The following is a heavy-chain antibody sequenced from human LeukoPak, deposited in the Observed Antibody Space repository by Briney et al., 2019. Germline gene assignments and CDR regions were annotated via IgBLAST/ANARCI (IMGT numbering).Heavy chain of an antibody. CDR1: GGSISSYY. CDR2: IYYSGST. V-gene: IGHV4-59*12. Sequence: PSETLSLTCTVSGGSISSYYWNWIRQPPGKGLEWIGYIYYSGSTNHNPSLKSRVTISVDTSKNQFSLKLSSVTAADTAVYYCARARRGYSYGRFDYWGQGTLVTVSS. CDR3: ARARRGYSYGRFDY. D-gene: IGHD5-18*01. J-gene: IGHJ4*02.